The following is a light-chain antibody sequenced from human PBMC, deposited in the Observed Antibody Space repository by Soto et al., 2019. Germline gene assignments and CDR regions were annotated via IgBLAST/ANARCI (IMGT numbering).Light chain of an antibody. J-gene: IGLJ1*01. Sequence: QSALTQPASVSGSRGQSITISCTGTSSDVGGYNYVSWYQQHPGKAPKLIIYDVGNRPSGVSNRFSGSKSDNTASLTISGLQAEDEADYYCSSYTTNSTPYVFGTGTKVTVL. CDR3: SSYTTNSTPYV. CDR1: SSDVGGYNY. CDR2: DVG. V-gene: IGLV2-14*01.